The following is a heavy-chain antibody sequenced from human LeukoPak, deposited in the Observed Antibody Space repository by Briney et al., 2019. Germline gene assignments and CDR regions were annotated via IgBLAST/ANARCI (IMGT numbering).Heavy chain of an antibody. J-gene: IGHJ4*02. CDR3: ARGNGWYAY. D-gene: IGHD6-19*01. CDR1: GGSIRNYY. V-gene: IGHV4-59*01. CDR2: IYYSGST. Sequence: SETLSLTCTVSGGSIRNYYWTWIRLPPGKGLEWLGYIYYSGSTNYNPSLQGRVTMSVDTSRNQVSLQLSSVTAADTAVYFCARGNGWYAYWGQGTLVTVSS.